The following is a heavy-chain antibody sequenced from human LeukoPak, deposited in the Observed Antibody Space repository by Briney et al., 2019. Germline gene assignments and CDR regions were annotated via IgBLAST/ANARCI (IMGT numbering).Heavy chain of an antibody. CDR3: ARVGYYAAGPFSYFDY. Sequence: GRSLRLSCAASGFTFSSYAMHWVRQAPGKGLEWVAVISYDGSNKYYADSVKGRFTISRDNSKNTLYLQMNSLRAEDTAVYYCARVGYYAAGPFSYFDYWGQGTLVTVSS. D-gene: IGHD3-10*01. V-gene: IGHV3-30-3*01. CDR2: ISYDGSNK. J-gene: IGHJ4*02. CDR1: GFTFSSYA.